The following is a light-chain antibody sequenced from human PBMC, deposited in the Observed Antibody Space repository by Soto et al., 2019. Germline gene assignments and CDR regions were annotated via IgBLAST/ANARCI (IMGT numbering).Light chain of an antibody. J-gene: IGKJ4*01. CDR3: QQSDTFPAT. Sequence: DLPMTQSPSSVSASVGDRVTITCRASQGIRSWLAWYQQRPGKAPNLLISAATSLQSAVPSRFSGSGSGTDFTLTISSLQPDDFATYYCQQSDTFPATFGGGTKVEIK. CDR1: QGIRSW. V-gene: IGKV1D-12*01. CDR2: AAT.